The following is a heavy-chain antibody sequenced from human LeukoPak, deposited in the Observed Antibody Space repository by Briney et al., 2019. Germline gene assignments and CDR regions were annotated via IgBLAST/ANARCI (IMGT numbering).Heavy chain of an antibody. CDR3: AKEGSGTSLDH. CDR2: IWYDGTNK. D-gene: IGHD1-26*01. V-gene: IGHV3-33*06. CDR1: GFTFSTYV. J-gene: IGHJ4*02. Sequence: PGGSLRLSCAASGFTFSTYVMHWVRQAPGKGLEWVSAIWYDGTNKYFADPVKGLFTISRDNSKNTLYLQVNSLSAENTAVYYCAKEGSGTSLDHWGQGTLVTVSS.